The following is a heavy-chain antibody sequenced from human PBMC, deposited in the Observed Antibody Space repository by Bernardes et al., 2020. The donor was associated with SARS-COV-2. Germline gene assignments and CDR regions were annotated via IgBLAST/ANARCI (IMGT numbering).Heavy chain of an antibody. CDR1: GGSISSSY. CDR2: IYTSGST. V-gene: IGHV4-4*07. D-gene: IGHD3-3*01. J-gene: IGHJ6*02. Sequence: SETLSLTCTVSGGSISSSYWSWIRQPAGPGLEWIGRIYTSGSTHYNPSLKSRVTMSVDTSKNQFSLKLSSVTAADTAVYYCARDSGYYDFWGGYPENYYYYGMDVWGQGTTVNGYS. CDR3: ARDSGYYDFWGGYPENYYYYGMDV.